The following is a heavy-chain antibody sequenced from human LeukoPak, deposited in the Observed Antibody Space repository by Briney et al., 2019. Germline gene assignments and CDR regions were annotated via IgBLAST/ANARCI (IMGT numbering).Heavy chain of an antibody. V-gene: IGHV3-74*01. J-gene: IGHJ3*02. CDR1: GFTFSSYW. CDR2: INSDGSRT. Sequence: GGSLRLSCAASGFTFSSYWMHWVRQAPGKGLVWVSNINSDGSRTNYADSVRGRFTISRDNSKNTLYLQMNSLRAEDTAVYFCAKDEEVTGTNLGLILDAFDIWGQGTMVTVSS. CDR3: AKDEEVTGTNLGLILDAFDI. D-gene: IGHD1-20*01.